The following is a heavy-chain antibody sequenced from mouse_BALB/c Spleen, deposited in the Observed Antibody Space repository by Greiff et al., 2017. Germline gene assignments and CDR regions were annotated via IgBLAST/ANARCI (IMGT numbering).Heavy chain of an antibody. Sequence: EVQVVESGGDLVKPGGSLKLSCAASGFTFSSYGMSWVSQTPDKRLEWVATISSGGSYTYYPDSVKGRFTISRDNAKNTLDLQMSSLKSEDTAMYKYVIEVRREFAYWGQGTLVTVSA. CDR1: GFTFSSYG. CDR2: ISSGGSYT. V-gene: IGHV5-6*01. CDR3: VIEVRREFAY. J-gene: IGHJ3*01. D-gene: IGHD2-14*01.